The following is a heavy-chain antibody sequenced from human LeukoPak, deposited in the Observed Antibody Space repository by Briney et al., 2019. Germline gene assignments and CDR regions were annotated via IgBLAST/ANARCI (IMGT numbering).Heavy chain of an antibody. J-gene: IGHJ4*02. CDR2: ISGSGGNT. D-gene: IGHD3-22*01. CDR3: AKPLFGYDSSGFPRRDY. V-gene: IGHV3-23*01. CDR1: GFIFSSYA. Sequence: GGSLRLSCAASGFIFSSYAMSWVRQAPGKGLEWVSAISGSGGNTYYADSVKGRFTISRDNSKNTLYLQMNSLRAEDTAVYYCAKPLFGYDSSGFPRRDYWGQGTLVTVSS.